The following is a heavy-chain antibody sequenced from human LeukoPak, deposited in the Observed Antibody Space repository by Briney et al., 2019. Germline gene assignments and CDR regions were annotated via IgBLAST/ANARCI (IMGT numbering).Heavy chain of an antibody. Sequence: SETLSLTCAIYGGSFSGYYWSWIRQPPGKGLEWIGEINHSGSTNYNPSLKSRVTISVDTSKNQFSLKLSSVTAADTAVYYCARGGIADYYGSGSPFDYWGQGTLVTVSS. D-gene: IGHD3-10*01. J-gene: IGHJ4*02. CDR2: INHSGST. CDR1: GGSFSGYY. V-gene: IGHV4-34*01. CDR3: ARGGIADYYGSGSPFDY.